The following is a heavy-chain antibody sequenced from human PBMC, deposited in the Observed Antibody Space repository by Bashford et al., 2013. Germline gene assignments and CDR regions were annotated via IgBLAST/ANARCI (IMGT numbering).Heavy chain of an antibody. Sequence: ASVKGLPARASGYTFTSYGISWVRQAPGQGLEWMGWISAYNGNTNYAQKLQGRVTMTTDTSTSTAYMELTSLKSDDTAVYYCARDSNPILTGYYFFDYLGGQGTMGHRLL. D-gene: IGHD3-9*01. CDR1: GYTFTSYG. CDR2: ISAYNGNT. CDR3: ARDSNPILTGYYFFDYL. V-gene: IGHV1-18*01. J-gene: IGHJ3*01.